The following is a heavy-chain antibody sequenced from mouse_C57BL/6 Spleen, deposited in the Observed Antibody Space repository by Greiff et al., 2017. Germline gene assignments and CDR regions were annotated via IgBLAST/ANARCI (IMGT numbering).Heavy chain of an antibody. V-gene: IGHV7-1*01. CDR2: SRNKANDYTT. J-gene: IGHJ4*01. CDR3: ARDRYPCYSMDY. D-gene: IGHD5-1-1*01. CDR1: GFTFSDFY. Sequence: EVNLVESGGGLVQSGRSLRLSCATSGFTFSDFYMEWVRQAPGKGLEWIAASRNKANDYTTEYSASVKGLFIVSRDTSQSILYLQMHALRAEDTAIYYCARDRYPCYSMDYWGQGTSVTVSS.